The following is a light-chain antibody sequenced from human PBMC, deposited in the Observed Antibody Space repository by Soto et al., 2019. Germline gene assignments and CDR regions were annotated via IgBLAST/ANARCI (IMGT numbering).Light chain of an antibody. J-gene: IGKJ1*01. CDR1: QSVGSD. V-gene: IGKV3-20*01. Sequence: EIVMTQSPATLSVSPGERATLSCRASQSVGSDLAWYQQKPGQAPRLLIYGASNRATGVPDRFSGGGSGTDFTLTISRLEPEDFAVYYCQQYGSAPRTFGQGTKVDI. CDR2: GAS. CDR3: QQYGSAPRT.